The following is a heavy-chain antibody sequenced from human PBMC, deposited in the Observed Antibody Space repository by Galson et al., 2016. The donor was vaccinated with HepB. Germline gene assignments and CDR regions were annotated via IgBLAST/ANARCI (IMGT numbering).Heavy chain of an antibody. CDR3: ARGAGYSSSWYAAGRAFDI. D-gene: IGHD6-13*01. CDR1: GFTVSRNY. CDR2: IYSSDTS. Sequence: SLRLSCAASGFTVSRNYMSWVRQAPGKGLECVSVIYSSDTSYYADSVKGRFTISIHNSRSTLYLQMNSLRAEDTALYYCARGAGYSSSWYAAGRAFDIWGQGTVVTVSS. V-gene: IGHV3-53*04. J-gene: IGHJ3*02.